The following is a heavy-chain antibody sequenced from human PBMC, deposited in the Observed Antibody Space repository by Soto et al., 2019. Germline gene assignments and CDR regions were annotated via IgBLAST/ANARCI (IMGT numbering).Heavy chain of an antibody. CDR2: IYYSGST. CDR1: GGSISSYY. V-gene: IGHV4-59*01. J-gene: IGHJ6*02. D-gene: IGHD6-13*01. CDR3: ASSRYSSSWYGRDYYYYGMDV. Sequence: PPETLSLTCTVSGGSISSYYWSWIRQPPGKGLEWIGYIYYSGSTNYNPSLKSRVTISVDTSKNQFSLKLSSVTAADTAVYYCASSRYSSSWYGRDYYYYGMDVWGQGTTVT.